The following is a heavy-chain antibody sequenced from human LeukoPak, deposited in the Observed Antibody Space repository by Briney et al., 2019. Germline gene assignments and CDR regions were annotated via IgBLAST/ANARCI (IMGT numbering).Heavy chain of an antibody. CDR3: ARDSKYYYGHYYMDV. V-gene: IGHV4-31*03. D-gene: IGHD3-10*01. CDR1: GASISSGGYY. Sequence: SETLSLTCTVSGASISSGGYYWSWIRQHPGKGLEWIGYIYYSGSTYYNPSLKSRVTISVDTSKNQFSLKLSSVTAADTAVYYCARDSKYYYGHYYMDVWGKGTTVTVSS. J-gene: IGHJ6*03. CDR2: IYYSGST.